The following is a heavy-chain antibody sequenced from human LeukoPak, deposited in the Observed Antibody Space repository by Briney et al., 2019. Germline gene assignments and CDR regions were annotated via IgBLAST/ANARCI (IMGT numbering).Heavy chain of an antibody. CDR3: ARGQKSVGRTLAGTTIYSYYYYMDV. V-gene: IGHV3-7*01. J-gene: IGHJ6*03. Sequence: PGGSLRLSCAASGFKLSTYWMGWVRQAPGRGLEWVANIKKDGSGKYYVDSVKGRFTISRDNVENSLYLQMNGLGAEDTAVYYCARGQKSVGRTLAGTTIYSYYYYMDVWGKGTTVTVSS. CDR1: GFKLSTYW. D-gene: IGHD6-19*01. CDR2: IKKDGSGK.